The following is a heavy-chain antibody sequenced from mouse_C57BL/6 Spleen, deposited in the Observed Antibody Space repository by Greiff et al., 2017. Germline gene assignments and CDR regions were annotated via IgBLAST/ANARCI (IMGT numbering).Heavy chain of an antibody. V-gene: IGHV5-9-1*02. J-gene: IGHJ3*01. D-gene: IGHD2-4*01. Sequence: EVQGVESGEGLVKPGGSLKLSCAASGFTFSSYAMSWVRQTPEKRLEWVAYISSGGDYIYYADTVKGRFTISRDNARNTLYLQMSSLKTEDTAMYYCTRDDYDVGGFAYWGQGTLVTVSA. CDR2: ISSGGDYI. CDR3: TRDDYDVGGFAY. CDR1: GFTFSSYA.